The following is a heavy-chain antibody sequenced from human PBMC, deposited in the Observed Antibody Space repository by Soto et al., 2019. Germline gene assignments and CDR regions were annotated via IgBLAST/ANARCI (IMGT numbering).Heavy chain of an antibody. CDR2: IIPIFGTA. CDR3: AREELGGSYFLPGREGMDV. V-gene: IGHV1-69*06. D-gene: IGHD1-26*01. J-gene: IGHJ6*02. Sequence: SVKVSCKASGGTFSSYAISWVRQAPGQGLEWMGGIIPIFGTANYAQKFQGRVTITADKSTSTAYMELSSLRSEDTAVYYCAREELGGSYFLPGREGMDVWGQGTTVTVSS. CDR1: GGTFSSYA.